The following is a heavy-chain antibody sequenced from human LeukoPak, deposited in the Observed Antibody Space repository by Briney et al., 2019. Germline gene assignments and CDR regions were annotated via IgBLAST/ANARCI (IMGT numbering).Heavy chain of an antibody. V-gene: IGHV4-34*01. Sequence: SETLSLTCAVYGGSFSGYYWSWIRQPPGKGLEWIGEINHSGSTNYNPSLKSRVTISVDTSKNQFSLKLSSVTAADTAVYYCARGAVGATSPYFDYWGQGTLVTVSS. CDR2: INHSGST. CDR3: ARGAVGATSPYFDY. J-gene: IGHJ4*02. CDR1: GGSFSGYY. D-gene: IGHD1-26*01.